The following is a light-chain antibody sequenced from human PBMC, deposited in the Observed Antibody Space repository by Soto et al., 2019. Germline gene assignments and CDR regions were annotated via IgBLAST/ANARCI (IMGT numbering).Light chain of an antibody. CDR3: QQFDILPFT. Sequence: DIQMTQSPSSLSASVRDRVTITCQASQDISTYLNWYQQKPGKAPKLLIYDASNLETGVPSRFSGSGSGTDFTVTISSLQAEDVATYYCQQFDILPFTFGPGTKVDF. V-gene: IGKV1-33*01. CDR1: QDISTY. CDR2: DAS. J-gene: IGKJ3*01.